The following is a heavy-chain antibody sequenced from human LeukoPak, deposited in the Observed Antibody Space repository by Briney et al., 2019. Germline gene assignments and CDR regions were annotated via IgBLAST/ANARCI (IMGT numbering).Heavy chain of an antibody. J-gene: IGHJ4*02. CDR1: GYTFTSYY. V-gene: IGHV1-46*01. Sequence: ASVKVSCKASGYTFTSYYMHWVRQAPGQGLEWMGIINPSGGSTSYAQKFQGRVTMTRDTSTSTAYMELSSLRPEDTAMYYCARGRAYCGGDCYATPMGYWGQGTLVTVSS. CDR3: ARGRAYCGGDCYATPMGY. D-gene: IGHD2-21*02. CDR2: INPSGGST.